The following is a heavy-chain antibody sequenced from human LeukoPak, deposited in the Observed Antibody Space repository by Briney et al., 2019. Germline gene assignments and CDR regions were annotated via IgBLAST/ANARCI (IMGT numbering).Heavy chain of an antibody. CDR2: INPCGCCT. D-gene: IGHD3-3*01. V-gene: IGHV1-46*01. CDR1: GYTFTNYH. J-gene: IGHJ3*01. CDR3: ARDFDAYDDFWSGH. Sequence: ASVKVSCKASGYTFTNYHMNWVRQAPGPGLEWMGIINPCGCCTTYAQNFQGRVTMTRDTSTTTVFMELSSLRPEDTAVYDSARDFDAYDDFWSGHWGQGTMVTVSS.